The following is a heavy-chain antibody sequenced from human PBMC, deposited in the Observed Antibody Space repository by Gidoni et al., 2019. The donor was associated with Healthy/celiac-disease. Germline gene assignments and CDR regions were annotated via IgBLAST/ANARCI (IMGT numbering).Heavy chain of an antibody. V-gene: IGHV5-51*01. CDR3: ARHGDSSGYYPDY. J-gene: IGHJ4*02. CDR2: IYPGDSDT. CDR1: GYSFTSYW. D-gene: IGHD3-22*01. Sequence: EVQLVQSGAEVTKPGESLQLSCKGSGYSFTSYWIGGVRPMPGKGLEWMGIIYPGDSDTGYSPSFQGQVTISADKSISTAYLQWSSLKASDTAMYYCARHGDSSGYYPDYWGQGTLVTVSS.